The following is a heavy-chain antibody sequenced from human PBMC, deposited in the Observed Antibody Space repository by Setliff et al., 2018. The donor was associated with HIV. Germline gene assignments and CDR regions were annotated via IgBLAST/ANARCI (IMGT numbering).Heavy chain of an antibody. CDR3: ARLPDINSWPFDY. V-gene: IGHV4-59*11. J-gene: IGHJ4*02. CDR2: VYNSGTT. D-gene: IGHD6-13*01. Sequence: PSETLSLTCTVSGASSSSHYWSWIRQPPGKAPEWIGYVYNSGTTKYNPSLKSRVTISVDTSKNQFSLRLNSVTAADTAVYYCARLPDINSWPFDYWARGTLVTAPQ. CDR1: GASSSSHY.